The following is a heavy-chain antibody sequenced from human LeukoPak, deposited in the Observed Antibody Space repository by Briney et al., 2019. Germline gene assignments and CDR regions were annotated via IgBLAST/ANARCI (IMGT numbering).Heavy chain of an antibody. Sequence: PSETLSLTCTVSGGSISSYYWSWIRQPPGKGLERIGCIYYSGSTNYNPSLKSRVTISVDTSKNQFSLKLSSVTAADTAVYYCARAGGYMNSDFDYWGQGTLVTVSS. D-gene: IGHD6-13*01. CDR1: GGSISSYY. J-gene: IGHJ4*02. CDR3: ARAGGYMNSDFDY. V-gene: IGHV4-59*01. CDR2: IYYSGST.